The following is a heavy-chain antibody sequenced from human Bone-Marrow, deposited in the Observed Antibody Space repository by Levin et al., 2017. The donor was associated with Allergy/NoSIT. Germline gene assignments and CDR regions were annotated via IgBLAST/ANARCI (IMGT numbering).Heavy chain of an antibody. Sequence: SVKVSCKASGGTFSTYAISWVRQAPGQGLEWMGGITPIFGTRNYAQKFEGRLTIAADESTSTAYMELSSLRSDDPAVYYCTKSAHDFWSGPPSARDYYAMDVWGQGTTVTVSS. CDR1: GGTFSTYA. J-gene: IGHJ6*02. V-gene: IGHV1-69*13. D-gene: IGHD3-3*01. CDR2: ITPIFGTR. CDR3: TKSAHDFWSGPPSARDYYAMDV.